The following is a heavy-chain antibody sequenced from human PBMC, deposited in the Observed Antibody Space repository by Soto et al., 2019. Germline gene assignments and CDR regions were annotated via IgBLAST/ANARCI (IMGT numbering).Heavy chain of an antibody. CDR1: GYTFTSYG. Sequence: SVKVSFKASGYTFTSYGISWVRQAPGQGLEWMGWISAYNGNTNYAQKLQGRVTMTTDTSTSTAYMELRSLRSDDTAVYYCARERWNPDDAFDIWGQGTMVTVSS. CDR2: ISAYNGNT. J-gene: IGHJ3*02. D-gene: IGHD1-1*01. V-gene: IGHV1-18*01. CDR3: ARERWNPDDAFDI.